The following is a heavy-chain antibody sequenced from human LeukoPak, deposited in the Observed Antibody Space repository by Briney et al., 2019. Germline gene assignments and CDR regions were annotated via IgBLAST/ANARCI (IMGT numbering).Heavy chain of an antibody. Sequence: GGSLRLSCAASGFTFSGHSMSWVRQAPGKGLEWVSTIGRSASYMYYADSLKGRFTISRDNAKNSLYLQMNILRADDTAVYYCATSSVTTGIDFDCWGQGTLVTVSS. CDR3: ATSSVTTGIDFDC. V-gene: IGHV3-21*01. CDR1: GFTFSGHS. J-gene: IGHJ4*02. D-gene: IGHD4-17*01. CDR2: IGRSASYM.